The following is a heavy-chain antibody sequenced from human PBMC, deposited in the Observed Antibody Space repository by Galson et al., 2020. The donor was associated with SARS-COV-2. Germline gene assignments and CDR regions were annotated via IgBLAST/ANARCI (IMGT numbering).Heavy chain of an antibody. J-gene: IGHJ4*02. D-gene: IGHD1-20*01. V-gene: IGHV3-74*01. Sequence: GGSLRLSCVASQFTFSDYWMHWVRQAPGKGLLWVARINTDGSNRNYADSVKGRFTISRDNAKNTLYLQMDSLRDEDTAVYYCATSEGLTPGPDAVDYWGQGTLVTVSS. CDR1: QFTFSDYW. CDR2: INTDGSNR. CDR3: ATSEGLTPGPDAVDY.